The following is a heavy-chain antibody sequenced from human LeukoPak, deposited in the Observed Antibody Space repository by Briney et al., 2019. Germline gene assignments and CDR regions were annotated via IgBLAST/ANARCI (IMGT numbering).Heavy chain of an antibody. J-gene: IGHJ4*02. CDR2: FYISGST. D-gene: IGHD1-26*01. V-gene: IGHV4-4*07. Sequence: MASETLSLTCTVSGGSISSYYWSWIRQPAGKGLEWIGRFYISGSTNYNPSLSGRVTMSLDESSNQLSLSLTSVTAADTATYYCSRESGPFCPFGYWGQGTLVIVSS. CDR3: SRESGPFCPFGY. CDR1: GGSISSYY.